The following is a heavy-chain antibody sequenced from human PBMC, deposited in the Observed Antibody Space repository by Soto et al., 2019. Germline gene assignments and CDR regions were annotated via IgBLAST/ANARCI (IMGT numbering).Heavy chain of an antibody. D-gene: IGHD6-19*01. Sequence: QVQLVQSGAEVKKPGASVKVSCKASGYSFTTFDLHWVRQAPGQRLEWMGWIDTASGKSKYSEIFQGRVTITGDTSTTTAYMELSSLRFEDTAGYSCAMSRGWWSFDYWGQGTLITGSS. V-gene: IGHV1-3*04. CDR3: AMSRGWWSFDY. J-gene: IGHJ4*02. CDR2: IDTASGKS. CDR1: GYSFTTFD.